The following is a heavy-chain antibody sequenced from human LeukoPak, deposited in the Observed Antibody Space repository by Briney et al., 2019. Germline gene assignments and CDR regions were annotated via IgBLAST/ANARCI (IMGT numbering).Heavy chain of an antibody. D-gene: IGHD5-12*01. CDR3: ASARALYGYSGYDEPYFDY. J-gene: IGHJ4*02. Sequence: PGRSLRLSCAASGFSFNSYGMHWVRQAPGKGLEWAALISDDGSNKYYADSVKGRFTISRDNSKNTLYLQMNSLRAEDTAVYYCASARALYGYSGYDEPYFDYWGQGTLVTVSS. CDR1: GFSFNSYG. CDR2: ISDDGSNK. V-gene: IGHV3-30*03.